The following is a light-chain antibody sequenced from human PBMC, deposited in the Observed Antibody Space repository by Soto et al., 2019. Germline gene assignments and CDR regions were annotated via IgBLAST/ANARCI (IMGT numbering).Light chain of an antibody. Sequence: QSVLTQPPSASGTPGQRVTISCSGSSSNIGNNHLFWYQQLPGTAPKLLIYKTNQRPSRVPDRFSASKSGTSASLAISGLRSEDEADYYCAAWDDSLRVWVFGGGTKLTVL. J-gene: IGLJ3*02. CDR3: AAWDDSLRVWV. V-gene: IGLV1-47*01. CDR2: KTN. CDR1: SSNIGNNH.